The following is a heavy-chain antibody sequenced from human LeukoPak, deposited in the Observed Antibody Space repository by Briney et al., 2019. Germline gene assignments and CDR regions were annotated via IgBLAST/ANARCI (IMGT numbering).Heavy chain of an antibody. D-gene: IGHD3-3*01. Sequence: PGGALRLSCAAFGFTFSRYAMSWVRQAPGKGLEWVSAISGSGGSTYYADSVKGRFTLSRDNSNNTLYLQMNSLRAEDTAVYYCAKDPYYDFWSGYYYFDYWGQGTLVTVSS. CDR2: ISGSGGST. V-gene: IGHV3-23*01. CDR1: GFTFSRYA. CDR3: AKDPYYDFWSGYYYFDY. J-gene: IGHJ4*02.